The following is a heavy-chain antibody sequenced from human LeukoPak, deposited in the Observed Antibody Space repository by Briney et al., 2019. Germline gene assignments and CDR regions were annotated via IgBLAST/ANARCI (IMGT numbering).Heavy chain of an antibody. V-gene: IGHV3-23*01. CDR3: AKDPNYDILTGYYSAWSTDAFDI. CDR2: ISGSGGST. D-gene: IGHD3-9*01. Sequence: PGGSLRLSCAASGFTFSSYAMSWVRQAPGKGLEWVSAISGSGGSTYYADSVKGRFTISRDNSKNTLYLQMNSLRAEDTAVYYCAKDPNYDILTGYYSAWSTDAFDIWGQGTMVTVSS. CDR1: GFTFSSYA. J-gene: IGHJ3*02.